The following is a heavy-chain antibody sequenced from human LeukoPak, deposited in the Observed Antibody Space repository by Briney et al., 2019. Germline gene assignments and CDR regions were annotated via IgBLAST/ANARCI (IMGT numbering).Heavy chain of an antibody. CDR1: GFTFSSFS. CDR3: ARDHEHSGYAS. Sequence: GGSLRLSCAASGFTFSSFSMNWVRQAPGKGLEWLSYISGSSSIVYYGDSVKGRFTISRDNAKNSLYLQMNSLRAEDTAVYYCARDHEHSGYASWGQGTLVTVSS. D-gene: IGHD5-12*01. J-gene: IGHJ4*02. CDR2: ISGSSSIV. V-gene: IGHV3-48*04.